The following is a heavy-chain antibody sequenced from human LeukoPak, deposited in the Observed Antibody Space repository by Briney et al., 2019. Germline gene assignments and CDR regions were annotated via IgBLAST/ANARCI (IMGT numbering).Heavy chain of an antibody. CDR1: GFELTDYG. Sequence: ASVKVSCKASGFELTDYGISWVRQAPGQGLEWVGWTSGDNTKANNAQKFQGRVFFTTDTSTSTAYMDLKSLSSDDSAVYYCARGHKVVVVPAAGDYGMDVWGQGTTVTVSS. D-gene: IGHD2-2*01. CDR2: TSGDNTKA. CDR3: ARGHKVVVVPAAGDYGMDV. J-gene: IGHJ6*02. V-gene: IGHV1-18*01.